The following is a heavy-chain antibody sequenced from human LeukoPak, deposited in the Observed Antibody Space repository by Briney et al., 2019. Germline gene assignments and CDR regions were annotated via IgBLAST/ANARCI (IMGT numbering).Heavy chain of an antibody. CDR2: ISYDGSNK. V-gene: IGHV3-30-3*01. CDR1: GFTFSSYA. Sequence: GGSLRLSCAASGFTFSSYAMHWVRQAPGKGLEWVAVISYDGSNKYYADSVKGRFTISRDNAKNSLYLQMNNLRAEGTAVFYCARDLGGSSEYWGQGTLVTVSS. D-gene: IGHD1-26*01. J-gene: IGHJ4*02. CDR3: ARDLGGSSEY.